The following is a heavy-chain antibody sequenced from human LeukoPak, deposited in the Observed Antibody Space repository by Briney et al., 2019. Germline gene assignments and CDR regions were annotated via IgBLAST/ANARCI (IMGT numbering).Heavy chain of an antibody. CDR1: GGTFSSYA. D-gene: IGHD3-16*01. Sequence: ASVKVSCKASGGTFSSYAISWVRQAPGQGLEWMGRIIPILGIANYSQKFQGRVTITADKSTSTAYMELSSLRSEDTAVYYCARELGGFFDPWGQGTLVTVSS. CDR3: ARELGGFFDP. J-gene: IGHJ5*02. V-gene: IGHV1-69*04. CDR2: IIPILGIA.